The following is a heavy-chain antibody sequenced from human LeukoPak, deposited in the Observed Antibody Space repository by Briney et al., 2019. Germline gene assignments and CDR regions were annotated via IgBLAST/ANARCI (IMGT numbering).Heavy chain of an antibody. Sequence: QSGGSLRLSCKGSEFTLSNYEMTWVRQAPGKGLEWVSYASSSVGAVFYADSVKGRFTTSRDKDRNSLYLQMDNLRVEDTAVYHCARLGYCSGGACYTLDSWGRGALVTVSS. V-gene: IGHV3-48*03. J-gene: IGHJ4*02. CDR3: ARLGYCSGGACYTLDS. CDR1: EFTLSNYE. D-gene: IGHD2-15*01. CDR2: ASSSVGAV.